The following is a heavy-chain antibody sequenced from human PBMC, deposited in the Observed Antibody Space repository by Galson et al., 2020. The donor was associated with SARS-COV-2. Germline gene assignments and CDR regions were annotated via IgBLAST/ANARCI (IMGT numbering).Heavy chain of an antibody. Sequence: GGSLRLSCAASGFTFSSYAMSWVRQAPGKGLEWVSAISGSGGSTYYADSVKGRFTISRDNSKNTLYLQMNSLRAEDTAVYYCAKDRRRQCGGSCYSFDYWGQGTLVTVSS. CDR3: AKDRRRQCGGSCYSFDY. CDR2: ISGSGGST. V-gene: IGHV3-23*01. CDR1: GFTFSSYA. D-gene: IGHD2-15*01. J-gene: IGHJ4*02.